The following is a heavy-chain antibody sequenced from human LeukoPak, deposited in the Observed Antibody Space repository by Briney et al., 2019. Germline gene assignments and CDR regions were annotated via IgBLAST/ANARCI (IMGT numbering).Heavy chain of an antibody. CDR2: IYSGGST. D-gene: IGHD1-26*01. V-gene: IGHV3-53*01. CDR3: ARGGSYLSAFDI. J-gene: IGHJ3*02. CDR1: GFTVSSNS. Sequence: GGSLRLSCTVSGFTVSSNSMSWVRQAPGKGLEWVSIIYSGGSTFYADSVKGRFTISRDNSKNTLYLQMNSLRAEDTAVYYCARGGSYLSAFDIWGQGTMVTVSS.